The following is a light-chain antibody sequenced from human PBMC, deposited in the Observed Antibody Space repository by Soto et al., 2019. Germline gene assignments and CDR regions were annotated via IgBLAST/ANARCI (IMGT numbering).Light chain of an antibody. V-gene: IGKV1-33*01. CDR1: QDIHNY. Sequence: DIQLTQSPTSLSASVGDRVTITCQASQDIHNYLNWYQHKPGKVPKLLIFDAVYLETGVPSRFSGSGSGTDFTFTISSLQPEDIATYYCQEFEDVPPHTFGGGTKVQIK. CDR3: QEFEDVPPHT. CDR2: DAV. J-gene: IGKJ4*01.